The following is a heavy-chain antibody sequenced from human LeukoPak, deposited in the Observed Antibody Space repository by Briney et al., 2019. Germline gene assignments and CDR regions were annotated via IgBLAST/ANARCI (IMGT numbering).Heavy chain of an antibody. CDR1: GFTFRNYA. Sequence: GGSLRLSCAASGFTFRNYAIHWARQAPGKGLEWVAFISYDGAVTYYADSVKGRFTISRDNSKSTLYLHMSSLRAEDTAVYYCARDLSEKYSSDYWGQGTLVTVSS. D-gene: IGHD2/OR15-2a*01. CDR2: ISYDGAVT. CDR3: ARDLSEKYSSDY. J-gene: IGHJ4*02. V-gene: IGHV3-30-3*01.